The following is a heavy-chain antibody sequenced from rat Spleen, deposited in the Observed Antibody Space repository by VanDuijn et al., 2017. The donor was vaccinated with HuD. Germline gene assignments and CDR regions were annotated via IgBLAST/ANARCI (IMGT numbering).Heavy chain of an antibody. CDR3: ARHDNNYFDY. D-gene: IGHD1-10*01. J-gene: IGHJ2*01. CDR1: GFTFSDYY. Sequence: EVQLVESDGGLVQPGRSLKLSCAASGFTFSDYYMACVRQAPTKGLEWVATFRSGVSSGHSATYYRDSLKGRFTIPKDTAKSTLSLQMDSLRSEDTATYYCARHDNNYFDYWGQGVMVTVSS. CDR2: VSSGHSAT. V-gene: IGHV5-29*01.